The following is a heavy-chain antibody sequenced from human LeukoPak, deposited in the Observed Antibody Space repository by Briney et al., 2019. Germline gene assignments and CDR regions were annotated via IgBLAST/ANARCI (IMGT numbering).Heavy chain of an antibody. Sequence: ASVKVSCKASGGTFSSYAISWVRQATGQGLEWMGRIIPIFGTANYAQKFQGRVTITTDESTSTAYMELSSLRSEDTAVYYCARVVPAATSTWYFDYWGQGTLVTVSS. J-gene: IGHJ4*02. V-gene: IGHV1-69*05. CDR2: IIPIFGTA. CDR3: ARVVPAATSTWYFDY. CDR1: GGTFSSYA. D-gene: IGHD2-2*01.